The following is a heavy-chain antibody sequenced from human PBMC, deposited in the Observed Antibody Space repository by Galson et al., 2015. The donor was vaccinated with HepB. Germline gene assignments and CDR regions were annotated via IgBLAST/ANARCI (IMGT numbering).Heavy chain of an antibody. CDR1: GYTFTTSG. Sequence: SVKVSCKASGYTFTTSGISWVRQAPGHGLEWMVWIGGYNGNTKYARKFQGRVTVTTDTSTTTAYMELRRLTSDDTAVYYCARDRGYDYSDYWGQGTLVAVSS. CDR2: IGGYNGNT. V-gene: IGHV1-18*04. D-gene: IGHD5-12*01. CDR3: ARDRGYDYSDY. J-gene: IGHJ4*02.